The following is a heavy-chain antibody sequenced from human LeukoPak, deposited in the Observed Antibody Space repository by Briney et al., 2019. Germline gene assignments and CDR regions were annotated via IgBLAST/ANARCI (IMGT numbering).Heavy chain of an antibody. V-gene: IGHV3-13*01. J-gene: IGHJ4*02. CDR2: VSSGFHA. CDR3: VREARGYHYTYFDY. Sequence: GGSLRLSCTASGFTLGSHDMHWVRQIPGQGLEWVAAVSSGFHAFFADSVQGRFTVSREDARNSLYLQMNSLRAGDTAVYYFVREARGYHYTYFDYWGQGTLVTVSS. CDR1: GFTLGSHD. D-gene: IGHD5-18*01.